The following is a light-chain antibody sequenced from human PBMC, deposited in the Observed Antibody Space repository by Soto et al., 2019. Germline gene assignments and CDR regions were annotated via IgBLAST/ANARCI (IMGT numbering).Light chain of an antibody. CDR3: QQYSSSPSIT. J-gene: IGKJ5*01. V-gene: IGKV3-20*01. CDR1: QSVSSDY. Sequence: EIALTQSPGTLSLSPGERATLSCRASQSVSSDYLAWYQQKPGQAPRLLIYGVSTRATGIPDRFSGSGSGTDFTLTISRLEPEDFAVYYCQQYSSSPSITFGQGTRLE. CDR2: GVS.